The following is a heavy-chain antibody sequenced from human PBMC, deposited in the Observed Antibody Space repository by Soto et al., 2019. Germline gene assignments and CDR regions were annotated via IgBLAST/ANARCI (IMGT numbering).Heavy chain of an antibody. CDR1: GYTFTSYY. J-gene: IGHJ3*02. V-gene: IGHV1-46*01. CDR2: INPSGGST. D-gene: IGHD3-22*01. Sequence: GASVKVSCKASGYTFTSYYMHWVRQAPGQGLEWMGIINPSGGSTSYAQKFQGRVTMTRDTSTSTVYMELSSLRSEDTAVYYCARAFEDYYDSSGYPSKAFDIWGQGTMVTVSS. CDR3: ARAFEDYYDSSGYPSKAFDI.